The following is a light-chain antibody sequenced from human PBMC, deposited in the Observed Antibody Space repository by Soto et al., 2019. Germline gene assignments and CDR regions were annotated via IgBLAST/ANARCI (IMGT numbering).Light chain of an antibody. CDR2: GAS. CDR3: QQYNNWPIT. V-gene: IGKV3-15*01. J-gene: IGKJ5*01. Sequence: EVGMTQSPATRSVSPGERATLSCRASQSVSSNLAWYQQKPGQAPRLLIYGASTRATGIPARFSGSGSGTEFTLTISSLQSEDFAVYYCQQYNNWPITFGQGTRLEIK. CDR1: QSVSSN.